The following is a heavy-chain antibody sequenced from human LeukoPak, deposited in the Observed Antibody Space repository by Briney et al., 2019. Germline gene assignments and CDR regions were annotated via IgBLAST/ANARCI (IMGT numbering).Heavy chain of an antibody. CDR1: GGSISSSKW. D-gene: IGHD1/OR15-1a*01. V-gene: IGHV4-4*02. CDR2: IYLYGTT. Sequence: SETLSLTCTVSGGSISSSKWWSWVRQSPVKGLEWIGEIYLYGTTNYNPSFTSRVTMSVDRSRNQFSLKLTSVTAADTAVYYCARQKWEQQGRDYYFNGLDVWGPGTTVIVSS. J-gene: IGHJ6*02. CDR3: ARQKWEQQGRDYYFNGLDV.